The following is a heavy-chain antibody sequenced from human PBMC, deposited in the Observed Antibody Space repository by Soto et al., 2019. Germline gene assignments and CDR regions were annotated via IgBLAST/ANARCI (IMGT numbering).Heavy chain of an antibody. J-gene: IGHJ4*02. D-gene: IGHD5-18*01. Sequence: SETLSLTCAVSGGSISSSNWWSWVRQPPGKGLEWIGEIYHSGSTNYNPSLKSRVTISVDKSKNQFSLKLSSVTAADTAVYYCAREHPGYSYGYFDYWGQGTLVTVSS. CDR3: AREHPGYSYGYFDY. CDR1: GGSISSSNW. V-gene: IGHV4-4*02. CDR2: IYHSGST.